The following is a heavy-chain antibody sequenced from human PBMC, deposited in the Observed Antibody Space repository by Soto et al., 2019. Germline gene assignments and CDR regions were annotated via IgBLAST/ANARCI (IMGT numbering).Heavy chain of an antibody. CDR3: AYYRASRAVHLDS. D-gene: IGHD3-10*01. J-gene: IGHJ4*02. Sequence: EVQLVESGGGLVKPGESLRLSCTASGFTLTDAWMKWVRQAPGKGLECVGRLKSKTNGETADYASPVRGRFTILRDASKNMLYLEMNSLKPEHTAGYYCAYYRASRAVHLDSWGQGTLVTVSS. V-gene: IGHV3-15*07. CDR2: LKSKTNGETA. CDR1: GFTLTDAW.